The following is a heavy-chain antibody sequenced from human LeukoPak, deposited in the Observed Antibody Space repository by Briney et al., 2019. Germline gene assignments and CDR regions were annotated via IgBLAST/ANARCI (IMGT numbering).Heavy chain of an antibody. Sequence: GGSLRLSCAASGFTFSSYWMSWVRQAPGKGLEWVANIKQDGSEKYYVDSVKGRFTISRDNAKNSLYLQMNSLRAEDTAVYYCARDHYGSGKTKNWFDPRGQGTLVTVSS. D-gene: IGHD3-10*01. CDR1: GFTFSSYW. J-gene: IGHJ5*02. V-gene: IGHV3-7*01. CDR2: IKQDGSEK. CDR3: ARDHYGSGKTKNWFDP.